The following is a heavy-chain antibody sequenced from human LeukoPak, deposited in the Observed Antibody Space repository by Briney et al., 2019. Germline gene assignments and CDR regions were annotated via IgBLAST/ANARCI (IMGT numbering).Heavy chain of an antibody. CDR2: ISWNSGSI. CDR1: GFTFDDYA. J-gene: IGHJ4*02. D-gene: IGHD1-14*01. V-gene: IGHV3-9*01. Sequence: GRSLRLSCAASGFTFDDYAMHWVRQVPGKGLEWVSGISWNSGSIGYADSVKGRFTISRDNSKNTLYLQMNSLRAEDTAVYYCARDLAEQYFDYWGQGTLVTVSS. CDR3: ARDLAEQYFDY.